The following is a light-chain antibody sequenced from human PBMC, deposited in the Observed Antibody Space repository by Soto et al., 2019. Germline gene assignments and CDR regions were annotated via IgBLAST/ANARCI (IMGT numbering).Light chain of an antibody. J-gene: IGLJ2*01. CDR3: SSDTSSSTPL. CDR1: SSDVGGYNY. V-gene: IGLV2-14*01. Sequence: QSVLTQPASVSGSPGQSITISCTGTSSDVGGYNYVSWYQQHPGKAPKLMIYDVSNRPSGVSNRFSGSKSGNTASLPISGLQAEDEADYYCSSDTSSSTPLFGGGTKLTVL. CDR2: DVS.